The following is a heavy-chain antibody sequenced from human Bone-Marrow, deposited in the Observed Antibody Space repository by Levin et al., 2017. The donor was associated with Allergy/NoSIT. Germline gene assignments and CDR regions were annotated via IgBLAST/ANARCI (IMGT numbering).Heavy chain of an antibody. D-gene: IGHD2-21*01. J-gene: IGHJ5*02. CDR3: ARSDPRSPFKAFDL. CDR2: IHTSEGP. V-gene: IGHV4-4*07. CDR1: PGSINNFY. Sequence: PSETLSLTCTVSPGSINNFYWTWIRQSAGKGLEWIGRIHTSEGPIYNPSLRSRLTMSLDTSTNQVSLNLHSMTAADTALYSCARSDPRSPFKAFDLWGQGIQVTVSS.